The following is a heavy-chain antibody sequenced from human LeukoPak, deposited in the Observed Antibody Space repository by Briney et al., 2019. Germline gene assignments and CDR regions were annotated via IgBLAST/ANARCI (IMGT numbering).Heavy chain of an antibody. CDR1: GYTFTSYY. CDR2: INPSGGST. Sequence: ASVKVSCKASGYTFTSYYMHWVRQAPGQGLEWMGIINPSGGSTSYAQKFQGRVTITADKSTSTAYMELSSLRSEDTAVYYCARKYYYDSSGYYGWGQGTLVTVSS. D-gene: IGHD3-22*01. J-gene: IGHJ4*02. CDR3: ARKYYYDSSGYYG. V-gene: IGHV1-46*01.